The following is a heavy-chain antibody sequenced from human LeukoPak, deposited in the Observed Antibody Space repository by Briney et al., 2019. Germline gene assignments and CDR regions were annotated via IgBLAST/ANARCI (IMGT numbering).Heavy chain of an antibody. CDR3: AKGRYSSSWAPFDP. CDR2: ISSSGGST. D-gene: IGHD4-11*01. V-gene: IGHV3-23*01. J-gene: IGHJ5*02. Sequence: GGSLRLSCAASGFTFSSYAMSWVRQAPGKGLEWVSAISSSGGSTYYADSVKGRFTISRDNSKNTLSLQMNNLRAEDTAIYYCAKGRYSSSWAPFDPWGQGTLVTVSS. CDR1: GFTFSSYA.